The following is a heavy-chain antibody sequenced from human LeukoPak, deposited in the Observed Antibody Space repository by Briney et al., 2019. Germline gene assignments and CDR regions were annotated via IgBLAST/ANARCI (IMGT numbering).Heavy chain of an antibody. Sequence: SETLSLTCTVSGYSISSGYYWGWIRQPPGKGLEWIGSIYHSGSTYYNPSLKSRVTISVDTSKNQFSLKLSSVTAADTAVYYCARVPPDYDILSGYYRTWFDPWGQGTLITVSS. CDR1: GYSISSGYY. V-gene: IGHV4-38-2*02. CDR2: IYHSGST. CDR3: ARVPPDYDILSGYYRTWFDP. D-gene: IGHD3-9*01. J-gene: IGHJ5*02.